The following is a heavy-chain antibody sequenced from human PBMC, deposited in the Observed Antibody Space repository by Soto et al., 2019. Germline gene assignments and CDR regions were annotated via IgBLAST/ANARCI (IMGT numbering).Heavy chain of an antibody. V-gene: IGHV4-30-4*01. CDR1: GGSISSGDYY. CDR2: IYYSGST. J-gene: IGHJ5*02. D-gene: IGHD2-2*01. Sequence: QXQLXESGPGLVKPSQTLSLTCTVSGGSISSGDYYWSWIRQPPGKGLEWIGYIYYSGSTYYNPSLKSRVTISVDTSKNQFSLKLSSVTAADTAVYYCARATIVLVPAAMVSHWFDPWGQGTLVTVSS. CDR3: ARATIVLVPAAMVSHWFDP.